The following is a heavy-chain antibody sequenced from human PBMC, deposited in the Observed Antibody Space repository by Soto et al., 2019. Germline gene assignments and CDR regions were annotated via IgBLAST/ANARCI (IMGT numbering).Heavy chain of an antibody. Sequence: GGSLRLSCAASGFTFSSYAMSWVRQAPGKGLEWVSAISGSGGSTYYADSVKGRFTISRDNPKNTLYLQMNSLRAEDTAVYYCAKDSGPLGSGDYFDYWGQGTLVTVSS. V-gene: IGHV3-23*01. J-gene: IGHJ4*02. CDR3: AKDSGPLGSGDYFDY. D-gene: IGHD3-10*01. CDR2: ISGSGGST. CDR1: GFTFSSYA.